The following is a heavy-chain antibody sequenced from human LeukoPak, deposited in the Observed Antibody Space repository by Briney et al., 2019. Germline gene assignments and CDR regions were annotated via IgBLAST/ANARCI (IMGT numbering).Heavy chain of an antibody. J-gene: IGHJ5*01. CDR2: ISAVNGDT. V-gene: IGHV1-18*01. Sequence: EASVKVSCQASGYTFSDHGIIWVRQAPGQGLEWVGCISAVNGDTKSARSVQGRLALTTDITTNTAFMELRSLRSDHTALYFCLRDISTAAFDSWGQGTLITVSS. CDR3: LRDISTAAFDS. D-gene: IGHD6-13*01. CDR1: GYTFSDHG.